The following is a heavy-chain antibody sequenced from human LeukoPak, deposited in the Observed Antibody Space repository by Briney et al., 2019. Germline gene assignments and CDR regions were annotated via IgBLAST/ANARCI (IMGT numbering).Heavy chain of an antibody. CDR1: GDSISSVSYY. V-gene: IGHV4-39*07. CDR3: AREVTIPQQNYGMDV. D-gene: IGHD3-3*01. J-gene: IGHJ6*02. CDR2: IYYSGST. Sequence: NPSETLSLTCTVSGDSISSVSYYWGWIRQPPGKGLAWIGSIYYSGSTYYNPSLKSRVTISVDTSKNQFSLKLSSVTAADTAVYYCAREVTIPQQNYGMDVWGQGTTVTVSS.